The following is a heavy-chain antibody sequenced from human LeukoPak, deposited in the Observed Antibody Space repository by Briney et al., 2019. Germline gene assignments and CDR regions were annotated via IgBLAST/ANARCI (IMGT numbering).Heavy chain of an antibody. V-gene: IGHV4-34*01. CDR3: ARGGSCSSTNCYGLGYEY. J-gene: IGHJ4*02. CDR1: GGSFSGYY. Sequence: SETLSLTCAVYGGSFSGYYWSWIRQPPGKGLEWIGEINHSGSTNYNPSLKSRVTISVDTSKNQFSLKLSSVTAADTAVYYCARGGSCSSTNCYGLGYEYWGQGTLVTVSS. CDR2: INHSGST. D-gene: IGHD2-2*01.